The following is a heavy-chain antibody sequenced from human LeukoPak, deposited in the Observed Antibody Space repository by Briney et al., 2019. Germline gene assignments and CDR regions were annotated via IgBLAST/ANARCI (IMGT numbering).Heavy chain of an antibody. D-gene: IGHD1-26*01. CDR2: IGAYNGDT. J-gene: IGHJ4*02. Sequence: ASVKVSCKASGYTFTSYGISWVRQAPGQGLGWMGWIGAYNGDTNYAQSLQGRVTMTTDTSTSTAYMELRSLKSDDTAVYYCARVIVGAVHFDYWGQGTLVTVSS. V-gene: IGHV1-18*01. CDR1: GYTFTSYG. CDR3: ARVIVGAVHFDY.